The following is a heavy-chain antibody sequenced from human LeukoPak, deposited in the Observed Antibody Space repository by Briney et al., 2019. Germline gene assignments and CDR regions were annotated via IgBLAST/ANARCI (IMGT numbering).Heavy chain of an antibody. J-gene: IGHJ3*02. Sequence: SETLSLTCTVSGGSISSGDYYWSWIRQPPGKGLEWIGYIYYSGSTYYNPSLKSRVTISVDTSKNQFSLKLSSVTAADTAVYYCARSDEHPIVVENAFDIWGQGTMVTVSS. V-gene: IGHV4-30-4*02. D-gene: IGHD3-22*01. CDR3: ARSDEHPIVVENAFDI. CDR1: GGSISSGDYY. CDR2: IYYSGST.